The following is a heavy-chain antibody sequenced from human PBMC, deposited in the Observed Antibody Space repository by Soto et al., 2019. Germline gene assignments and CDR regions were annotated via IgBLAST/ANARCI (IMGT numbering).Heavy chain of an antibody. V-gene: IGHV3-74*01. CDR1: GFTFSSYW. D-gene: IGHD3-3*01. CDR3: ARAYDFWSPRWFDP. Sequence: EVQLVESGGGLVQPGGSLRLSCAASGFTFSSYWMHWVRQAPVKGLVWVSRINSDGSSTSYADSVKGRFTISRDNAKNTLYLQMNSLRAEDTAVYYCARAYDFWSPRWFDPWGQGTLVTVSS. J-gene: IGHJ5*02. CDR2: INSDGSST.